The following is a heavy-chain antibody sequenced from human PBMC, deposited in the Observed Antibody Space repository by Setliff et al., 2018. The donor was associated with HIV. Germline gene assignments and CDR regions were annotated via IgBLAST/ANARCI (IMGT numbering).Heavy chain of an antibody. Sequence: PSETLSLTCAVSGYSVSSGYYWAWIRQAPGKGLQWIGQMYYTRTTDYNPSLSSRVTISQDKSRNQFSLKLTSVTATDTAIYYCARGVGIGGNWFDPWGQGIMVTVS. CDR3: ARGVGIGGNWFDP. CDR2: MYYTRTT. D-gene: IGHD2-15*01. CDR1: GYSVSSGYY. V-gene: IGHV4-38-2*01. J-gene: IGHJ5*02.